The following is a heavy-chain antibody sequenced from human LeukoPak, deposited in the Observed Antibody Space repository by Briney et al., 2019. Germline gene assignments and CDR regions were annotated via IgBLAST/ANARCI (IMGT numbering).Heavy chain of an antibody. V-gene: IGHV3-23*01. CDR1: GLPFSNYA. CDR2: LSGSGGGT. CDR3: AKDRTPYSRSGGYYLGAFDI. J-gene: IGHJ3*02. D-gene: IGHD3-10*01. Sequence: GGSLRLSCAASGLPFSNYAMTWVRLAPGKGLEWVSSLSGSGGGTWYAGSVKGRFTISRDNSKNTLYLQMNSLRAEDTAVYYCAKDRTPYSRSGGYYLGAFDIWGHGTLVTVSS.